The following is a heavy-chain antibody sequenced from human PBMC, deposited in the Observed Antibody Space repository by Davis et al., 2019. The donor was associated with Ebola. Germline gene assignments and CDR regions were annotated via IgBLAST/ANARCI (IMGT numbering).Heavy chain of an antibody. CDR2: INHSGSA. V-gene: IGHV4-39*07. J-gene: IGHJ6*03. Sequence: SETLSLTCTVSGGSISSSSYYWSWFRQPPGKGLEWIGEINHSGSANYNPSLKSRVTISADTSTNQFSLRLNSVTAADTALYCCARGQGEYYHYMDVWGKGTTVTVSS. CDR3: ARGQGEYYHYMDV. D-gene: IGHD3-16*01. CDR1: GGSISSSSYY.